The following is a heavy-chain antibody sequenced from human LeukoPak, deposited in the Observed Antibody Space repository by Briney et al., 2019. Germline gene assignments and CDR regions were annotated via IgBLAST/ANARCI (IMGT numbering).Heavy chain of an antibody. V-gene: IGHV4-4*02. CDR3: ARVPVRYSSSWYYYHYGMDV. CDR2: IYHSGST. CDR1: GGSISSSNW. J-gene: IGHJ6*02. Sequence: SGTLSLTCAVSGGSISSSNWWSWVRQPPGKGLEWIGEIYHSGSTNYNPSLKSRVTISVDKSKNQFSLKLSSVTAADTAVYYCARVPVRYSSSWYYYHYGMDVWGQGTTVTVSS. D-gene: IGHD6-13*01.